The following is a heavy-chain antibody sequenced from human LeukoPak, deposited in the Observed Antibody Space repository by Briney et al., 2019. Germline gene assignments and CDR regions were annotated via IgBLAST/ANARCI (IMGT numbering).Heavy chain of an antibody. Sequence: PSETLSLTCTVSGGSISSYYWSWIRQPPGKGLEWIGYIYYSGSTNYNPSLESRVTISVDTSKNQFSLKLSSVTAADTAVYYCARKGYSYAYYYMDVWGKGTTVTVSS. V-gene: IGHV4-59*01. CDR1: GGSISSYY. D-gene: IGHD5-18*01. J-gene: IGHJ6*03. CDR2: IYYSGST. CDR3: ARKGYSYAYYYMDV.